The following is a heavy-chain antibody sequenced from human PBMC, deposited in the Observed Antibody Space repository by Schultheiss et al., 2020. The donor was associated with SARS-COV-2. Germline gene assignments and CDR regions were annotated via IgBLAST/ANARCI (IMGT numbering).Heavy chain of an antibody. D-gene: IGHD6-25*01. V-gene: IGHV1-46*01. J-gene: IGHJ4*02. CDR1: GYTFTSYY. Sequence: ASVKVSCKASGYTFTSYYMHWVRQAPGQGLEWMGIINPSGGSTSYAQKFQGRVTITADKSTSTAYMELRSLRSDDTAVYYCAREREGSGWFGYWGQGILVTVSS. CDR3: AREREGSGWFGY. CDR2: INPSGGST.